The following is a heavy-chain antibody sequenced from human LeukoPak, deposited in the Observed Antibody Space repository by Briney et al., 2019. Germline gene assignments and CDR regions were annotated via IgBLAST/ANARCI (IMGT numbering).Heavy chain of an antibody. CDR3: ARHHVTYYDKSGFYYDY. J-gene: IGHJ4*02. D-gene: IGHD3-22*01. CDR2: MKQDGSES. Sequence: PGGSLRLSCAASGFSLSNYWMRWVRQAPGKGLEWVANMKQDGSESHYVESVKGRFTISRDTAKNSLYLQMSSLRVEDTAVYYCARHHVTYYDKSGFYYDYWGQGTLVTVSS. V-gene: IGHV3-7*04. CDR1: GFSLSNYW.